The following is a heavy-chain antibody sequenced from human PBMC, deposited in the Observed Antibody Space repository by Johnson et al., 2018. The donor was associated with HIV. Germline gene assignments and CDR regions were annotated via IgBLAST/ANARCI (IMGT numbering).Heavy chain of an antibody. J-gene: IGHJ3*02. Sequence: VQLVESGGGLVKPGGSLRLSCAASGFTFSDYYMSWIRQAPGKGLEWVSAISGSGGSTYYADSVKGRFTISRDNSKNTLYLQMNSLRAEDTAVYYCAKDRGIGAAGDACDIWGQGTMVTVSS. V-gene: IGHV3-23*04. CDR3: AKDRGIGAAGDACDI. CDR1: GFTFSDYY. CDR2: ISGSGGST. D-gene: IGHD6-13*01.